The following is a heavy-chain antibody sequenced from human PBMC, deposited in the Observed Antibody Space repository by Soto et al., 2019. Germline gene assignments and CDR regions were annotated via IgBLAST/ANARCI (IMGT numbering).Heavy chain of an antibody. CDR1: GYSFTSYW. Sequence: GESLKISCKGSGYSFTSYWIGWVRQMPGKGLEWMGIIYPGDSDTRYSPSFQGQVTISVDKSISTAYLQWSSLKASDTAMYYCARQPDYNILTGYSYYFDYWVQGTLVTVSS. V-gene: IGHV5-51*01. CDR3: ARQPDYNILTGYSYYFDY. CDR2: IYPGDSDT. D-gene: IGHD3-9*01. J-gene: IGHJ4*02.